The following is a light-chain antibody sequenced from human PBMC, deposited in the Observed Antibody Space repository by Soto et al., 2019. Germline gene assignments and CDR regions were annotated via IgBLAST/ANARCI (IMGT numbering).Light chain of an antibody. J-gene: IGLJ1*01. CDR1: SSGVGAYNY. V-gene: IGLV2-14*01. CDR2: DVS. Sequence: QSALTQPASVSGSPAQSITISCTGTSSGVGAYNYVSWYQQYPGKAPKLMIFDVSNRPSGISHRFSGSKSGDTASLTISGLQAEDEADYYCTSWTSSNSYVFGTGTKVTVL. CDR3: TSWTSSNSYV.